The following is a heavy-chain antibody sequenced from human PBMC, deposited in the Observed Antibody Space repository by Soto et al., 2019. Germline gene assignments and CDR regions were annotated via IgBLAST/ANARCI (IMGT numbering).Heavy chain of an antibody. CDR3: ALDTNYNYFDY. CDR1: GFPFSSYA. J-gene: IGHJ4*02. CDR2: ISYDGSNK. D-gene: IGHD1-7*01. Sequence: PGGSLRLSCAASGFPFSSYAMHWVRQAPGKGLEWVAVISYDGSNKYYADSVKGRFTISRDNSKNTLYLQMNSLRAEDTAVYYCALDTNYNYFDYWGQGTLVTVSS. V-gene: IGHV3-30-3*01.